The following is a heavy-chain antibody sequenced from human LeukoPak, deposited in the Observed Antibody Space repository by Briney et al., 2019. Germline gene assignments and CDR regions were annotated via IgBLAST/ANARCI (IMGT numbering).Heavy chain of an antibody. J-gene: IGHJ6*02. CDR2: INAGNGNT. CDR1: GYTFTSYA. D-gene: IGHD1-26*01. Sequence: ASVKVSCKASGYTFTSYAMHWVRQAPGQRLEWMGWINAGNGNTKYSQKFQGRVTITRDTSASTAYMKLSSLRSEDTAVYYCVISGSYSIYGMDVWGQGTTVTVSS. V-gene: IGHV1-3*01. CDR3: VISGSYSIYGMDV.